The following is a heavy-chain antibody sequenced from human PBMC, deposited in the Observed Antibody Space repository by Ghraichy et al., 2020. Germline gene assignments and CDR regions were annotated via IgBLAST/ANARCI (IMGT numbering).Heavy chain of an antibody. V-gene: IGHV3-74*01. J-gene: IGHJ4*02. CDR2: INSDGSST. Sequence: GGSLRLSCAASGFTFSSYWMHWVRQAPGKRLVWVSRINSDGSSTSYADSVKGRFTISRDNAKNTLYLQMNSLRAEDTAVYYCARVLSPGLEVDYWGQGTLVTVSS. CDR1: GFTFSSYW. CDR3: ARVLSPGLEVDY. D-gene: IGHD5-24*01.